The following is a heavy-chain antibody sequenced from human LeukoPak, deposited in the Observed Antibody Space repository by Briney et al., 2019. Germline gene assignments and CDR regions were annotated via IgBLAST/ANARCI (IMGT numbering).Heavy chain of an antibody. V-gene: IGHV4-34*01. CDR2: INHSGST. J-gene: IGHJ3*02. Sequence: SETLSLTCAVYGGSFSGYYWSWIRQPPGKGLEWIGEINHSGSTNYNPSLESRVTISVDTSKNQFSLKLSSVTAADTAVYYCARGRDSSGSSYDAFDIWGQGTMVTVSS. CDR3: ARGRDSSGSSYDAFDI. CDR1: GGSFSGYY. D-gene: IGHD3-22*01.